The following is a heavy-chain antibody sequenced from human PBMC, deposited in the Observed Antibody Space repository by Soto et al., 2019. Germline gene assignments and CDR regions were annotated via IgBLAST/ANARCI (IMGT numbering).Heavy chain of an antibody. V-gene: IGHV4-59*01. D-gene: IGHD4-17*01. Sequence: SETLSLTCTVSGGSISSYYWSWIRQPPGKGLEWIGYIYYSGSTNYNPSLKSRVTISVATSKNQFSLKLSSVTAADTAVYYCARRYGASFDYWGQGTLVTVSS. CDR3: ARRYGASFDY. J-gene: IGHJ4*02. CDR1: GGSISSYY. CDR2: IYYSGST.